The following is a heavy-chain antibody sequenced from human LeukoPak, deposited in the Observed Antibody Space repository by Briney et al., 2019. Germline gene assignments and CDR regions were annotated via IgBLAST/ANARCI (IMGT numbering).Heavy chain of an antibody. CDR1: GFAFSNAW. J-gene: IGHJ3*02. Sequence: PGGSLRLSCAASGFAFSNAWMSWVRQAPGKGLEWVGRIKSKTDGGTTDYAAPVKGRFTISRDDSKNTLYLQMNSLKTEDTAVYYCTTTPADGGNHLGNDAFDIWGQGTMVTVSS. D-gene: IGHD4-23*01. V-gene: IGHV3-15*01. CDR2: IKSKTDGGTT. CDR3: TTTPADGGNHLGNDAFDI.